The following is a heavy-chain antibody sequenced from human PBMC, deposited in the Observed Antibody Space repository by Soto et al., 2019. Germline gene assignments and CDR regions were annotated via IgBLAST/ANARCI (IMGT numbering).Heavy chain of an antibody. Sequence: GASVKVSCKASGYTFTSYAMHWARQAPGQRLEWMGWINAGNGNTKYSQKFQGRVTITRDTSASTAYMELNSLRPDDTAMYYCARDGVSSTEYTWNYGTYFDYWGQGALVTVSS. CDR1: GYTFTSYA. J-gene: IGHJ4*02. V-gene: IGHV1-3*01. D-gene: IGHD1-7*01. CDR2: INAGNGNT. CDR3: ARDGVSSTEYTWNYGTYFDY.